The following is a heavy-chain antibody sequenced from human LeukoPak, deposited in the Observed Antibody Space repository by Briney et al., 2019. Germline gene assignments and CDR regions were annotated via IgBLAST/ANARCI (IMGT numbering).Heavy chain of an antibody. V-gene: IGHV3-21*01. J-gene: IGHJ3*02. Sequence: GGPLRLSSAASGIIFSCHNMNSVRHAPMKRFEWLSSIGADGSYIYYADSVQGRFTISRDNVKNSLYLQMNSLTAEDTAVYYCARKMKTGDRVGTFDIWGQGTMVTVSS. CDR1: GIIFSCHN. CDR3: ARKMKTGDRVGTFDI. CDR2: IGADGSYI. D-gene: IGHD1-1*01.